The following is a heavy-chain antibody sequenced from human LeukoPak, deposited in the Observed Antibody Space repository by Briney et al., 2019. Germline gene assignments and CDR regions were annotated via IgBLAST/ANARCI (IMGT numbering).Heavy chain of an antibody. CDR1: GFTFGTHA. CDR3: ARVASSSVTHYYYYGMDV. D-gene: IGHD4-17*01. Sequence: PGGSLRLSCTASGFTFGTHAMHWVRQAPGKGLEWVAMISYHGRKKLYADSVKGRFSISRDNAENTLYLQMNSLRQDDTAVYYCARVASSSVTHYYYYGMDVWGAGNTVSVSS. J-gene: IGHJ6*04. V-gene: IGHV3-30*03. CDR2: ISYHGRKK.